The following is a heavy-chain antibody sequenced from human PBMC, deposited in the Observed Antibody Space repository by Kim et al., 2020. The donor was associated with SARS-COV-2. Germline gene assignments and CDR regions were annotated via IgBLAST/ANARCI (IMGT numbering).Heavy chain of an antibody. D-gene: IGHD6-19*01. CDR2: IYSGGST. CDR3: PRDTTVAGFDY. Sequence: GGSLRLSCAASGFTVSSNYMSWVRQAPGKGLEWVSVIYSGGSTYYADSVKGRFTISRDNSKNTLYLQMNSLRAEDTAVYYCPRDTTVAGFDYWGQGTLVTVSS. V-gene: IGHV3-53*01. CDR1: GFTVSSNY. J-gene: IGHJ4*02.